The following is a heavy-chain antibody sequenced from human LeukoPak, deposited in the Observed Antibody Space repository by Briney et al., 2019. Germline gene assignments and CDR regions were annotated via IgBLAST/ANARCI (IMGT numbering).Heavy chain of an antibody. CDR3: ATIGRLHYYMDV. V-gene: IGHV4-59*12. D-gene: IGHD1-26*01. CDR1: GGSISSYY. J-gene: IGHJ6*03. Sequence: SETLSLTCTVSGGSISSYYWSWIRQPPGKGLEWIGYIYYSGSTNYNPSLKSRVTISVDTSKNQFSLKLSSVTAADTAVYYCATIGRLHYYMDVWGKGTTVTVSS. CDR2: IYYSGST.